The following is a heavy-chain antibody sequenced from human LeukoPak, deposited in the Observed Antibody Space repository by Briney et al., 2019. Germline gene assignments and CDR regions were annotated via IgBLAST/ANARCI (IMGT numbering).Heavy chain of an antibody. D-gene: IGHD4-11*01. V-gene: IGHV4-39*01. CDR3: ARLGTTVTTRFWTNYYYYYMDV. CDR1: GGSISSSSYY. Sequence: PSETLSLTCTVSGGSISSSSYYWGWIRQPPGKGLEWIGSIYYSGSTYYNPSLKSRVTISVDTSKNQFSLKLSSVTAADTAVYYCARLGTTVTTRFWTNYYYYYMDVCGKETTVTVSS. J-gene: IGHJ6*03. CDR2: IYYSGST.